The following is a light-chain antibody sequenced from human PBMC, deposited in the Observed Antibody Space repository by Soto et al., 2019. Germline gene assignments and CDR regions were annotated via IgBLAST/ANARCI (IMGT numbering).Light chain of an antibody. V-gene: IGLV4-60*03. CDR1: SGHSSYI. Sequence: QLVLTQSSSASASLGSSVKLTCTLSSGHSSYIIAWHQQQPGQAPRYLMKLEGTGSYNKGSGVPDRFSGSSSGAARYLTITSIQSKDEADYYCETWDRNTVVFGGGTKVTVL. CDR2: LEGTGSY. CDR3: ETWDRNTVV. J-gene: IGLJ2*01.